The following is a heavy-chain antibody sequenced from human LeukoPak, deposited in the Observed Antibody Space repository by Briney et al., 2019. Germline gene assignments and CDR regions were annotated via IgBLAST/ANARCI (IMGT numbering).Heavy chain of an antibody. J-gene: IGHJ5*02. CDR1: GGSISYYY. CDR3: ARARPGIAVAGTFWFDP. D-gene: IGHD6-19*01. CDR2: IYYSGST. Sequence: SETLSLTCTVSGGSISYYYWSWIRQPPGRGLEWIGYIYYSGSTNYNPSLKSRVTISVDTSKNQFSLKLSSVTAADTAIYYCARARPGIAVAGTFWFDPWGQGTLVTVSS. V-gene: IGHV4-59*01.